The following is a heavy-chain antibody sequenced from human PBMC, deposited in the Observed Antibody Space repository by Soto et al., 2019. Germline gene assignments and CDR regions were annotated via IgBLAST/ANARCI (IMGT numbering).Heavy chain of an antibody. CDR2: ISAYNGNT. CDR1: GYTFTSYG. J-gene: IGHJ6*02. CDR3: ARDCSGGSCYSIYYYGMDV. Sequence: ASAKVSCKDXGYTFTSYGISLVRHDHGQWLECMGWISAYNGNTNYAQKLQGRVTMTTDTSTSTAYMELRSLRSDDTAVYYCARDCSGGSCYSIYYYGMDVWGQGTTVTVSS. D-gene: IGHD2-15*01. V-gene: IGHV1-18*01.